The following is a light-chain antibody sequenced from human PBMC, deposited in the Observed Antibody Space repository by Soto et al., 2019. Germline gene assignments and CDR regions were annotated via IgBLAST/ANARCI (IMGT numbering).Light chain of an antibody. V-gene: IGKV3D-20*01. CDR1: ERVSSSY. CDR2: DTS. J-gene: IGKJ5*01. Sequence: IVVTQAPATMSLSPGERATLSCGASERVSSSYVAWYQMKAGRAPRLLIHDTSTRASGIPDRFRGSKSGTDFTLTIRGLEPEAAALYYCQQYGRSPLTFGQGKRLE. CDR3: QQYGRSPLT.